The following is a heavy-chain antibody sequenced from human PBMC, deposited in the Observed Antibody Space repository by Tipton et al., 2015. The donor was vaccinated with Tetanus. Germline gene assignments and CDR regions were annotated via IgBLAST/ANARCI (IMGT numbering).Heavy chain of an antibody. V-gene: IGHV4-59*01. CDR3: ARVAGLRFQTRYYYGMDV. CDR1: GGSISSYY. D-gene: IGHD3-3*01. J-gene: IGHJ6*02. CDR2: IYYSGST. Sequence: TLSFTCTVSGGSISSYYWSWIRQPPGKGLEWIGYIYYSGSTNYNPSLKSRVTISVDTSKNQFSLKLSSVTAADTAVYYCARVAGLRFQTRYYYGMDVWGQGTTVTVSS.